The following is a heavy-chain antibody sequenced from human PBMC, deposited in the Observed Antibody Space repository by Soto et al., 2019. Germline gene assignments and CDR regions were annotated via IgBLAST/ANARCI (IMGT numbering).Heavy chain of an antibody. CDR1: GYSFTRYW. V-gene: IGHV5-51*01. CDR2: IYPGDSDT. CDR3: ARHPSRYYVYYFDN. D-gene: IGHD3-22*01. J-gene: IGHJ4*02. Sequence: HGGSLKISCQGSGYSFTRYWIGWVRQMPGKGLEWMGIIYPGDSDTRYSPSFQGQVTMSADKSISTAYLPWNSLKASDTDIYYCARHPSRYYVYYFDNWGPGTLVTVSS.